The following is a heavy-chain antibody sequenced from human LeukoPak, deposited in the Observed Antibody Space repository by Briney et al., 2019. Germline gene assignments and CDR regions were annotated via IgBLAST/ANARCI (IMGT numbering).Heavy chain of an antibody. J-gene: IGHJ4*02. CDR1: GFTFDDYG. CDR3: ARGNYYDSSGYYRGFDY. Sequence: GGSLRLSCAASGFTFDDYGMSWVRQAPGKGLEWVSGINWNGGSTGYADSVKGRFTISRDNAKNSLYLQMNSLRAEDTALYYCARGNYYDSSGYYRGFDYWGQGTLVTISS. D-gene: IGHD3-22*01. V-gene: IGHV3-20*04. CDR2: INWNGGST.